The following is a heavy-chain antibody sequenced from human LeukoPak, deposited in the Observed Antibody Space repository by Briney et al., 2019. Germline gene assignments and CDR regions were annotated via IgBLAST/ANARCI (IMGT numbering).Heavy chain of an antibody. D-gene: IGHD6-13*01. CDR3: ARGSRQQLVLGWFDP. J-gene: IGHJ5*02. CDR2: IYPGDSDT. Sequence: GESLKISCKGSGYSFTSYWIGWVRQMPGKGLEWMGIIYPGDSDTRYSPSSQGQVTISADKSISTAYLQWSSLKASDTAMYYCARGSRQQLVLGWFDPWGQGTLSPSPQ. CDR1: GYSFTSYW. V-gene: IGHV5-51*01.